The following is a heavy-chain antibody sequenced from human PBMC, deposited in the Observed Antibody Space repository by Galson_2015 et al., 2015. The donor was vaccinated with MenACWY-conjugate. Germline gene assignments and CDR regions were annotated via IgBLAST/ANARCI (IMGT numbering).Heavy chain of an antibody. J-gene: IGHJ3*02. CDR1: GFTFSSYA. Sequence: SLRLSCAASGFTFSSYAMSWVRQAPGKGLEWVSAISGSGGSTYYADSVKGRFTISRDNSKNTLYLQMNSLRAEDTAVYYCARWGDCSGGSCVADAFDIWGQGTMVTVSS. V-gene: IGHV3-23*01. CDR2: ISGSGGST. D-gene: IGHD2-15*01. CDR3: ARWGDCSGGSCVADAFDI.